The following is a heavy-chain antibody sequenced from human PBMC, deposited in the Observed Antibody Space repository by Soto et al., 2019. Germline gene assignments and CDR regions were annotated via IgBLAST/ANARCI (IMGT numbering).Heavy chain of an antibody. CDR3: ANDREYCSSTSCRRNYYYYYYGMDV. Sequence: PGGSLRLSCAASGFTLSSYVMHWVRQAPGKGLEWVTFISYDGINKYFADSVKGRFSISRDNSKNTLYLQMNSLRGEDTAVYYYANDREYCSSTSCRRNYYYYYYGMDVLGQGPTVTL. CDR2: ISYDGINK. J-gene: IGHJ6*02. V-gene: IGHV3-30*18. CDR1: GFTLSSYV. D-gene: IGHD2-2*01.